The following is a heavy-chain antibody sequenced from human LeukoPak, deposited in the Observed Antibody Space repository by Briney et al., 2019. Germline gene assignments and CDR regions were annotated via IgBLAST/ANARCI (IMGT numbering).Heavy chain of an antibody. J-gene: IGHJ4*02. Sequence: PGGSLRLSCAASGFTFDDYAMHWVRQAPGKGLEWVSGISWNSGSIGYADSVKGRFTISRDNAKNSLYLQMNSLRAEDTALYYCAKSMYDFWSGYYTWDYWGQGTLVTVSS. D-gene: IGHD3-3*01. CDR3: AKSMYDFWSGYYTWDY. CDR2: ISWNSGSI. CDR1: GFTFDDYA. V-gene: IGHV3-9*01.